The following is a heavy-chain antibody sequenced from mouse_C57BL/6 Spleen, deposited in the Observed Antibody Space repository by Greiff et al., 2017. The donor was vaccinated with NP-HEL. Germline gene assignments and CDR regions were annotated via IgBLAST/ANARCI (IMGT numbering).Heavy chain of an antibody. CDR1: GFTFSSYA. J-gene: IGHJ2*01. CDR3: AREGDDPYYFDY. Sequence: EVKLVESGGGLVKPGGSLKLSCAASGFTFSSYAMSWVRQTPEKRLEWVATISDGGSYTYYPDNVKGRFTISRDNAKNNLYLQMSHLKSEDTAMYYCAREGDDPYYFDYWGQGTTLTVSS. CDR2: ISDGGSYT. V-gene: IGHV5-4*01.